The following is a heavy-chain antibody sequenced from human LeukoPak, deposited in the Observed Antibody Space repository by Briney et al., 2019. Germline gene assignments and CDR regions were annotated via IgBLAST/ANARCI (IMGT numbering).Heavy chain of an antibody. Sequence: GASVKVSCKASGYTFTSYAMHWVRQAPGQRLEWMGWINAGNGNTKYSQKFQGRVTITRDTSASTAYMELSSLRSEDTAVYYCARDELEMATNHYGMDVWGQGTTVTVSS. V-gene: IGHV1-3*01. CDR3: ARDELEMATNHYGMDV. D-gene: IGHD5-24*01. CDR2: INAGNGNT. J-gene: IGHJ6*02. CDR1: GYTFTSYA.